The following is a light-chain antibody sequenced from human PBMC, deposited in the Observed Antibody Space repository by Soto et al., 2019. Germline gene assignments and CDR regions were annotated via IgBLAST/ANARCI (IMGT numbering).Light chain of an antibody. J-gene: IGKJ2*01. CDR1: QSLQYKDGNTY. V-gene: IGKV2-30*01. Sequence: DVVLTQSPLSLPVTLGQPASISCRSSQSLQYKDGNTYLHWFQQRPGQSPRRLIYLVSNRDSGVPDRFSGSGSGTDFTLRISRVEAEDVGVYYCMQSVYWRPYTFGQGTKLEI. CDR2: LVS. CDR3: MQSVYWRPYT.